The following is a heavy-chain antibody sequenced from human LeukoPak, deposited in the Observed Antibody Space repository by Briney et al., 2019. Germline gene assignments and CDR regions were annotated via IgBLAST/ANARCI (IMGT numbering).Heavy chain of an antibody. CDR3: ARDRQAAVAGFYFQY. Sequence: PGGSLRLSCTASGFTFSTYAMSWNRQAPGKGLEWVSAITGNGDATYYADSVRDRFAISRDNSKNTLYLQLNSVRGEDTAVYYCARDRQAAVAGFYFQYWGQGTLVTLSA. CDR1: GFTFSTYA. CDR2: ITGNGDAT. J-gene: IGHJ1*01. V-gene: IGHV3-23*01. D-gene: IGHD6-19*01.